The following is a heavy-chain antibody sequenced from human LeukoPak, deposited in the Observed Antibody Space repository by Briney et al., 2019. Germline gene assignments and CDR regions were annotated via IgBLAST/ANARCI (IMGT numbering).Heavy chain of an antibody. V-gene: IGHV3-7*01. CDR1: GFTFSSYW. CDR2: IKGDESAR. J-gene: IGHJ4*02. Sequence: GGSLRLSCAVSGFTFSSYWMAWVRQAPGKGLEWVANIKGDESARHQADSVKGRFTISRDNTRNSLYLQMTNLRGDDTAVYYCGRDVVGRLDYWGQGTLVTVSS. CDR3: GRDVVGRLDY. D-gene: IGHD3-10*01.